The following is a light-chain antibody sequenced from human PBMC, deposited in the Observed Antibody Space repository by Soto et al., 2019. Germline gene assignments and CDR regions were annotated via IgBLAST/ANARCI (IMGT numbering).Light chain of an antibody. CDR3: QQRINWPRT. V-gene: IGKV3-11*01. CDR1: QSVNSY. Sequence: IVLTQAPATLSLSPGERATLSCRASQSVNSYLAWYQQKPGQAPRLLIYDASNRATGIPARFSGSWSETDFTLTISSLEPEDFSVYYCQQRINWPRTFGQGTKLEIK. CDR2: DAS. J-gene: IGKJ2*01.